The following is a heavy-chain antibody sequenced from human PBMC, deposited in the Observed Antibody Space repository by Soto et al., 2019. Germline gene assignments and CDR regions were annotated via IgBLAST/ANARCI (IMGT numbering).Heavy chain of an antibody. J-gene: IGHJ5*02. Sequence: PSETLSLTCTVSGGSISTYYWIWIRQAPGKGLEWIGYILYSGSTNYNPSLNSRVTMSLDTSKNQFSLKLSSVTTADMAVYYCARGGGTGNWFDPWSQGSLVTVS. CDR3: ARGGGTGNWFDP. D-gene: IGHD7-27*01. CDR1: GGSISTYY. V-gene: IGHV4-59*01. CDR2: ILYSGST.